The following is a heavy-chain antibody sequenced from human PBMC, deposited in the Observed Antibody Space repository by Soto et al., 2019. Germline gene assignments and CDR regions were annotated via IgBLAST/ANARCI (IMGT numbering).Heavy chain of an antibody. CDR2: ISAYNGNT. CDR1: GYTFTSYG. Sequence: QVQLVQSGAEVKKPGASVKVSCKASGYTFTSYGISWVRQAPGQGLEWMGWISAYNGNTNYAQKLQSRVSMTTDTSTSTASKEVRSMRSDDTAVYYCASGADGDYLGQVTLVTVSS. CDR3: ASGADGDY. D-gene: IGHD3-10*01. V-gene: IGHV1-18*01. J-gene: IGHJ4*02.